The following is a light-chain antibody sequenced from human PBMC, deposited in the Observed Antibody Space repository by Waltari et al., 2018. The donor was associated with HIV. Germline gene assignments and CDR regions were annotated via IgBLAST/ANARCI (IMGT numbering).Light chain of an antibody. CDR1: QSISSW. V-gene: IGKV1-5*03. CDR2: RAS. CDR3: QQYNNYPYT. Sequence: DIQMTQSPSTLSASVGDRVTITCRASQSISSWLAWYQQKPGKAPKLLIYRASTLESGVPSRFGGSGSGTVFTLTITSLQPDDFATYYCQQYNNYPYTFGQGTKLEI. J-gene: IGKJ2*01.